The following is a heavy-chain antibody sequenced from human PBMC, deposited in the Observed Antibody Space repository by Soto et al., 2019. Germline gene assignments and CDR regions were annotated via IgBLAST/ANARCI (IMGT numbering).Heavy chain of an antibody. J-gene: IGHJ4*02. D-gene: IGHD3-22*01. CDR2: IIPLLGIA. V-gene: IGHV1-69*02. CDR1: GGTFSSYT. CDR3: ARATDLLLHDY. Sequence: QVQLVQSGAEVKKPGSSVKVSCKASGGTFSSYTISWVRQAPGQGLEWMGRIIPLLGIANYAEKFQGRVTITADKSTSTAYMELSSLRSEDTAVYYCARATDLLLHDYWGQGALVTVSS.